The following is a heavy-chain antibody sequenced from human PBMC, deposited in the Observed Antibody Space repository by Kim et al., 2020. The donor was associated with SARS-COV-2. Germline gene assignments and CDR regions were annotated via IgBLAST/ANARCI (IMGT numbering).Heavy chain of an antibody. Sequence: GGSLRLSCAASGFTFSNAWMSWVRQAPGKGLEWVGRIKSKTDGGTTDYAAPVKGRFTISRDDSKNTLYLQMNSLKTEDTAVYYCTTALTYWYGEFDPWGQGTLVTVSS. CDR3: TTALTYWYGEFDP. J-gene: IGHJ5*02. V-gene: IGHV3-15*01. D-gene: IGHD1-20*01. CDR2: IKSKTDGGTT. CDR1: GFTFSNAW.